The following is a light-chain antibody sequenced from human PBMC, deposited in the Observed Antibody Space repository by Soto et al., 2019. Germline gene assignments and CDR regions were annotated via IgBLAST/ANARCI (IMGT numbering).Light chain of an antibody. J-gene: IGLJ1*01. CDR2: DVT. V-gene: IGLV2-14*03. CDR3: SSYTSDTTGV. Sequence: QSALTQPASVSGSPGQSIAISCTGTSSDVGGYNYVSWYQQHPGKAPKLMIYDVTTRPSGVSNRFSGSKSGNPAALTISVLQAEDEADYYCSSYTSDTTGVFGTGTKLTVL. CDR1: SSDVGGYNY.